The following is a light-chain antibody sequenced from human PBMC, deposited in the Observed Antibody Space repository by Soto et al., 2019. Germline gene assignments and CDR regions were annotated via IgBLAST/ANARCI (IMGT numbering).Light chain of an antibody. J-gene: IGLJ1*01. V-gene: IGLV2-14*01. CDR3: DSYTSSSTYV. Sequence: QSALTQPASVSGSPGQSITISCTGTSSDIGGYNYVSWYQQHPGKAPKLMIYEVSNRPSGVSNRFSGSKSGHTASLTISGLQAEDEADYYCDSYTSSSTYVFGTGTKLTVL. CDR1: SSDIGGYNY. CDR2: EVS.